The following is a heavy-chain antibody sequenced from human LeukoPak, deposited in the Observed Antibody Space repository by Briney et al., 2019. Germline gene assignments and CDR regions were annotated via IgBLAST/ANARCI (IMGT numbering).Heavy chain of an antibody. CDR2: IYTSGST. V-gene: IGHV4-4*07. CDR3: ARNSIYCSGGSCYSDY. D-gene: IGHD2-15*01. J-gene: IGHJ4*02. CDR1: GGSISSYY. Sequence: SETLSLTCTVSGGSISSYYWSWIRQPAGKGLEWIGRIYTSGSTNYNPSLKSRVTISVDTSKNQFSLKLSSVTAADMAVYYCARNSIYCSGGSCYSDYWGQGTLVTVSS.